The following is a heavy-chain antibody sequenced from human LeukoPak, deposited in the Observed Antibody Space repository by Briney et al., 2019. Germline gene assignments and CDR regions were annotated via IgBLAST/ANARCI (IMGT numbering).Heavy chain of an antibody. D-gene: IGHD6-13*01. V-gene: IGHV1-69*05. Sequence: ASVKVSCKASGGTFSSYAISWVRQAPGQGLEWMGGIIPIFGTANYAQKFQGRVTITTDESTSTAYMELSSLRSEDTAVYYCARGTFSAAAGTGASWFDPWGQGTLVTVSS. J-gene: IGHJ5*02. CDR1: GGTFSSYA. CDR2: IIPIFGTA. CDR3: ARGTFSAAAGTGASWFDP.